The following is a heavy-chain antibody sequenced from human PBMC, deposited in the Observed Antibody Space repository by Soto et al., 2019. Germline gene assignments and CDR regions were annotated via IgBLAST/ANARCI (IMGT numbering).Heavy chain of an antibody. D-gene: IGHD2-21*02. Sequence: SETLSLTCIVSGESISSSSYYWGWIRQPPGKGLEWIGGIYYSGRTYYNPSFKSRVTISIDTSKNQFSLKLSSVTATDTAVYYCARQRTTVVTQAYFDHWGQGALVTVSS. CDR1: GESISSSSYY. CDR3: ARQRTTVVTQAYFDH. CDR2: IYYSGRT. J-gene: IGHJ4*02. V-gene: IGHV4-39*01.